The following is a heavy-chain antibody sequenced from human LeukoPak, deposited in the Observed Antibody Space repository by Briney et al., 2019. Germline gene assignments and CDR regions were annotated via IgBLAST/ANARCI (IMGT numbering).Heavy chain of an antibody. J-gene: IGHJ3*01. Sequence: PSETLSLTCTVSGGSISSSSYYWGWIRQPPGKGLEWVSSISSSSSYIYYADSVKGRFTISRDNAKNSLYLQMNSLRAEDTAVYYCAREGVDYGGNSAWGQGTMVTVSS. CDR2: ISSSSSYI. CDR1: GGSISSSS. V-gene: IGHV3-21*01. D-gene: IGHD4-23*01. CDR3: AREGVDYGGNSA.